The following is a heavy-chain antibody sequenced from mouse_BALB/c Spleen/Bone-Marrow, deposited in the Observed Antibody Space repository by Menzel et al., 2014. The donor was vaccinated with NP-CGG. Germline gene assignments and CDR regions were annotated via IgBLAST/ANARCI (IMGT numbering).Heavy chain of an antibody. D-gene: IGHD1-1*01. CDR1: GYTFSNYW. CDR3: ASRGDYSYAMDY. Sequence: QVQLKQSGAELVRPGSSVKIPCKASGYTFSNYWMNWMKQRPGQGLEWIGQIYPGDGDTNYIGKFTGKATLTADKSSSTAYMQLSSLTSEDSAVYFCASRGDYSYAMDYWGQGTSVTVSS. CDR2: IYPGDGDT. V-gene: IGHV1-80*01. J-gene: IGHJ4*01.